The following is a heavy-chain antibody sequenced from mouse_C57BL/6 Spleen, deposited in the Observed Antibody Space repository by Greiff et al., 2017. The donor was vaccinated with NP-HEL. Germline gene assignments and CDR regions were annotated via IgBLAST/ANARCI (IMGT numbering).Heavy chain of an antibody. CDR3: ARCDYGGYAMDY. J-gene: IGHJ4*01. Sequence: QVQLQQSGPELVKPGASVKISCKASGYAFSSSWMNWAKQRPGKGLEWIGRIYPGDGDTNYNGKFKGKATLTADKSSSTAYMQLSSLTSEDSAVYFCARCDYGGYAMDYWGQGTSVTVSS. D-gene: IGHD2-4*01. V-gene: IGHV1-82*01. CDR2: IYPGDGDT. CDR1: GYAFSSSW.